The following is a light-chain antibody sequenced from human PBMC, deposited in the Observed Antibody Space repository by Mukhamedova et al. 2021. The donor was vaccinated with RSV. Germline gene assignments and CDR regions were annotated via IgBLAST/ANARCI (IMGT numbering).Light chain of an antibody. J-gene: IGLJ3*02. CDR2: DNN. CDR1: SSNIGNNY. V-gene: IGLV1-51*01. CDR3: GTWDSSLSARAWV. Sequence: GSSSNIGNNYVSWYQQLPGTAPKLLIYDNNKRPSGIPDRFSGSKSGTSATLGITGLQTGDEADYYCGTWDSSLSARAWVFCGGTKL.